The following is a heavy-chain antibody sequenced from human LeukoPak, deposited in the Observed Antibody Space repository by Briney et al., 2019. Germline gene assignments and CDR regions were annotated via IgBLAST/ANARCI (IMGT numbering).Heavy chain of an antibody. CDR2: IIPIFGTA. CDR3: TQSKTYYYDSSGSPFDY. D-gene: IGHD3-22*01. CDR1: GGTFSSYA. V-gene: IGHV1-69*06. J-gene: IGHJ4*02. Sequence: SVKVSCKASGGTFSSYAISWVRQAPGQGLEWMGGIIPIFGTANYAQKFQGRVTITADKSTSTAYMELSSLRSEDTAVYYCTQSKTYYYDSSGSPFDYWGQGTLVTVSS.